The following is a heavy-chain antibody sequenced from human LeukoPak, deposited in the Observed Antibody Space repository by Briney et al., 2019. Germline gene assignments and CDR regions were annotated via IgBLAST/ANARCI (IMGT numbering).Heavy chain of an antibody. Sequence: VGSLRLSSAPSLFTLCSDKMSSGRQTPREGLGSGSSIDYSGGSTYYAAPVQGRFTISRDNSKKTLYLQLNSLRGDDTAVYYCARNSGWYGVSWGQGTLVTASS. CDR2: IDYSGGST. CDR3: ARNSGWYGVS. D-gene: IGHD6-19*01. CDR1: LFTLCSDK. J-gene: IGHJ4*02. V-gene: IGHV3-23*01.